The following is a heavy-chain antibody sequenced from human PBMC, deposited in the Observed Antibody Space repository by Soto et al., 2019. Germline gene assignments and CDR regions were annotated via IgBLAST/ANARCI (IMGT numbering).Heavy chain of an antibody. CDR1: GFSLSTSGVG. CDR3: AHCYDFWSGCNWFDP. V-gene: IGHV2-5*02. Sequence: SGPTLVNPTLTLMLTCTFSGFSLSTSGVGVGWIRQPPGKALEWLALIYWDDDKRYSPSLKSRLTITKDTSKNQVVLTMTNMDPVDTATYYCAHCYDFWSGCNWFDPWGQGTLVTVPS. CDR2: IYWDDDK. J-gene: IGHJ5*02. D-gene: IGHD3-3*01.